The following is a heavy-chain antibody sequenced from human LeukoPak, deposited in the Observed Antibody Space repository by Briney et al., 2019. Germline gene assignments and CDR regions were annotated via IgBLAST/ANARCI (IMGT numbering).Heavy chain of an antibody. V-gene: IGHV4-4*07. CDR2: IYTSGST. D-gene: IGHD1-26*01. J-gene: IGHJ6*02. CDR1: GGSISSYY. Sequence: SETLSLTCTVSGGSISSYYWSWIRQPAGKGLEWIGRIYTSGSTNYNPSLKSRVTMSVDTSKNQFSLKLSSVTAADTAVYYCARGDYSGSTTDYYYYGMDVWGQGTTVTVSS. CDR3: ARGDYSGSTTDYYYYGMDV.